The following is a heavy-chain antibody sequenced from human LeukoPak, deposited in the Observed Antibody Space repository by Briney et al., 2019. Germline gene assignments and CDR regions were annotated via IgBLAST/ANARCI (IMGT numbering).Heavy chain of an antibody. CDR2: ISSGGRT. CDR1: GFTFSIYA. CDR3: AKDYSGSWYYFDY. J-gene: IGHJ4*02. Sequence: GGSLRLSCAASGFTFSIYAMTWVRHTPGKGLEWVSTISSGGRTYYADSVKGRFTISRDNSKNTLYLHMNSLRAEDTALDYCAKDYSGSWYYFDYWGQGTLVTVSS. V-gene: IGHV3-23*01. D-gene: IGHD6-13*01.